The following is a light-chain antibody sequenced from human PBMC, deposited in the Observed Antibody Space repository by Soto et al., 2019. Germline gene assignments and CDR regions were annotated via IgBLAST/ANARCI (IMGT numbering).Light chain of an antibody. V-gene: IGLV2-14*01. J-gene: IGLJ1*01. Sequence: QSVLTQPAPVSGSPGQSITISCTGTSSDVGAYNRVSWYQQRSGKAPKLMVYEVTNRPSGVSNRFSGSKSGNTASLTISGLQAEDEADYYCLSYTTSSSYVFGTGTKVTVL. CDR2: EVT. CDR3: LSYTTSSSYV. CDR1: SSDVGAYNR.